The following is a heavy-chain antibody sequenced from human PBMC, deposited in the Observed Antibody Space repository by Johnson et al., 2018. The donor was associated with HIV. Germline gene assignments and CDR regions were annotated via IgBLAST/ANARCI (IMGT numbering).Heavy chain of an antibody. CDR1: GFTFSTYG. V-gene: IGHV3-33*01. Sequence: QVRLVESGGGVVQPGRSLRLSCAASGFTFSTYGMHWVRQAPGKGLEWVAVMWYDGSNKYYADSVKGRFTISRDNSKNTLYLQMNSLRAEDTAVYYCARVKGAFDIWGQGTMVTVSS. CDR2: MWYDGSNK. J-gene: IGHJ3*02. CDR3: ARVKGAFDI.